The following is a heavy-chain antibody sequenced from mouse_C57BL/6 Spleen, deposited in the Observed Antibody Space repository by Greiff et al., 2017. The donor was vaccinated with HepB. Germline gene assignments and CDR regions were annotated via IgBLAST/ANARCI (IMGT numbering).Heavy chain of an antibody. CDR1: GYTFTSYW. CDR3: AREVVYGYGDY. D-gene: IGHD2-2*01. CDR2: INPSSGYT. V-gene: IGHV1-7*01. J-gene: IGHJ2*01. Sequence: QVQLQQSGAELAKPGASVKLSCKASGYTFTSYWMHWVKQRPGQGLEWIGYINPSSGYTKYNQKVKDKATLTADKYSSTAYMQLSSLTYEDSAVYYCAREVVYGYGDYWGQGTTLTVSS.